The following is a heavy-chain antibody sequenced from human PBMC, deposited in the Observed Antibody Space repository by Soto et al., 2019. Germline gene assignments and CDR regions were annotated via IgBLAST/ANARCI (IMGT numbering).Heavy chain of an antibody. V-gene: IGHV4-39*01. CDR2: IYYSGST. D-gene: IGHD2-15*01. Sequence: SETLSLTCTVSGGSISSSSYYWGWIRQPPGKGLEWIGSIYYSGSTYYNPSLKSRVTISVDTSKNQFSLRLSSVTAADTAVYYCARRRWWLDDARDAFDIWGQGTMVTVSS. CDR1: GGSISSSSYY. CDR3: ARRRWWLDDARDAFDI. J-gene: IGHJ3*02.